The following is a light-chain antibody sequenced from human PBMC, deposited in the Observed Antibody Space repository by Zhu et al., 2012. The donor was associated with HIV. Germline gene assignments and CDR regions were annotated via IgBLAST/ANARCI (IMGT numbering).Light chain of an antibody. CDR1: QSVSSND. CDR2: DAS. CDR3: QQYGNSPQT. Sequence: EIVLTQSPGTLSLSPGERATLSCRASQSVSSNDLAWYQQKPGQAPRVLIYDASRRATGIPDRFSGSGSGTDFTLTISRLEPEDFAVYYCQQYGNSPQTFGQGTKVEIK. V-gene: IGKV3-20*01. J-gene: IGKJ1*01.